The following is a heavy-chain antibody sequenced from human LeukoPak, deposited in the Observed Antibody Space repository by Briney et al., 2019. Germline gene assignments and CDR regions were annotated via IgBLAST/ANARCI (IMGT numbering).Heavy chain of an antibody. CDR3: ARGGYYDFWSGYPSPGGYFDY. CDR1: GFTFSGYS. CDR2: ISGSSSYI. Sequence: GGSLRLSCAASGFTFSGYSMNWVRQAPGKGLEWVSSISGSSSYIYYADSVKGRFTISRHNAKNSLYLQMNSLRAEDTAVYYCARGGYYDFWSGYPSPGGYFDYWGQGTLVTVSS. J-gene: IGHJ4*02. V-gene: IGHV3-21*04. D-gene: IGHD3-3*01.